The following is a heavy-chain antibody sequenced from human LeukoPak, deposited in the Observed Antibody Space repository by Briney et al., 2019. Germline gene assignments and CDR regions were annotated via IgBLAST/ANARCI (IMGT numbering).Heavy chain of an antibody. CDR1: GGSFSGYY. Sequence: PSETLSLTCAVYGGSFSGYYWSWIRQPPGKGPEWNGEINPSGSTNYNPSLESRVTISVDTSKNQFSLKLSSVTAADTAAYYCARGVEYQLLYYYYYYYYMDVWGKGTTVTVSS. CDR2: INPSGST. J-gene: IGHJ6*03. D-gene: IGHD2-2*02. V-gene: IGHV4-34*01. CDR3: ARGVEYQLLYYYYYYYYMDV.